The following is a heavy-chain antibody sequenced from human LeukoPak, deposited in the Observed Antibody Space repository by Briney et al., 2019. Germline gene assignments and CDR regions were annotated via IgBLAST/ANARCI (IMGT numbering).Heavy chain of an antibody. J-gene: IGHJ4*02. D-gene: IGHD6-19*01. CDR1: AFTFSSYA. CDR3: ARYNIAVAATFDY. Sequence: GGSLRLSCAASAFTFSSYAMSWVRQAPGKGLEWVSVIYSGGSTYYADSVKGRFTISRDNSKNTLYLQMNSLRAEDTAVYYCARYNIAVAATFDYWGQGTLVTVSS. V-gene: IGHV3-53*01. CDR2: IYSGGST.